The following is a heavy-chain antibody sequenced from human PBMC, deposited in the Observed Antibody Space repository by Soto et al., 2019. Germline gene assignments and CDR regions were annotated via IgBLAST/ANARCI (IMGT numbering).Heavy chain of an antibody. Sequence: SLRLSCAASGFTFSSYEMNWVRQAPGKGLEWVSYISSSGSTIYYADSVKGRFTISRDNAKNSLYLLMNSLRAEDTAVYYCASPHYYDSSGYSFDYWGQGTLVTVSS. V-gene: IGHV3-48*03. D-gene: IGHD3-22*01. CDR2: ISSSGSTI. J-gene: IGHJ4*02. CDR1: GFTFSSYE. CDR3: ASPHYYDSSGYSFDY.